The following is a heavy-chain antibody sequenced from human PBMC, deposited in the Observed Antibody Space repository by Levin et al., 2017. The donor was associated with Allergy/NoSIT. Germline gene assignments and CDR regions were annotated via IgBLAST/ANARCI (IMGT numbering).Heavy chain of an antibody. Sequence: GGSLRLSCAASGFTFSNYWMHWVRQAPGKGLVWVSRINSDGVGTSYADSVKGRFTISRDNAKNTLSLQMNSLRSEDTAVYYCARGYCSGGSCYDQVAFDFWGQGTLVSVSS. J-gene: IGHJ3*01. CDR2: INSDGVGT. V-gene: IGHV3-74*01. CDR1: GFTFSNYW. CDR3: ARGYCSGGSCYDQVAFDF. D-gene: IGHD2-15*01.